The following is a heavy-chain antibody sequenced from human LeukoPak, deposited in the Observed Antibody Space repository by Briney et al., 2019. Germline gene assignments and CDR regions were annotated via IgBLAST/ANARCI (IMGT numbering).Heavy chain of an antibody. D-gene: IGHD1-14*01. V-gene: IGHV3-23*01. CDR1: GFTFRSYA. Sequence: GGSLRLSCAASGFTFRSYAMSWVRQAPGKGLEWVSAISGSGVSTYYADSVKGRFTISRDNSKNTLYLQMNSLRAEDTAIYYCARSPAGANYYLDVWGKGTTVTISS. CDR2: ISGSGVST. CDR3: ARSPAGANYYLDV. J-gene: IGHJ6*03.